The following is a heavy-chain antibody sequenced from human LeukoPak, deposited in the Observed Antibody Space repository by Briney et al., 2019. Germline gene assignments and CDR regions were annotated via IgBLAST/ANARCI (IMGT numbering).Heavy chain of an antibody. CDR1: GGTFSSYA. Sequence: SVKVSCTASGGTFSSYAISWVRQAPGQGLEWMGRIIPILGMANYAQKFQGRVTITADKSTSTAYMELSSLRSEDTAVYYCARDLDYDFWSGRNDYWGQGTLVTVSS. CDR2: IIPILGMA. CDR3: ARDLDYDFWSGRNDY. D-gene: IGHD3-3*01. J-gene: IGHJ4*02. V-gene: IGHV1-69*04.